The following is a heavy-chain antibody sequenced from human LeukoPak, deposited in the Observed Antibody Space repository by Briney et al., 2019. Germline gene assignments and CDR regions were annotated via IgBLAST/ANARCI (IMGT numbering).Heavy chain of an antibody. CDR1: GFTVSSNY. J-gene: IGHJ4*02. D-gene: IGHD4-17*01. V-gene: IGHV3-66*01. CDR2: IYSGGST. Sequence: GGSLRLSCAASGFTVSSNYMSWVRQAPGKGLEWVSVIYSGGSTYYADSVKGRFTISRDNSKNTLYLQMNSLRAEDTAVYYCARAQAPTVRLYYFDYWGQGTLVTVSS. CDR3: ARAQAPTVRLYYFDY.